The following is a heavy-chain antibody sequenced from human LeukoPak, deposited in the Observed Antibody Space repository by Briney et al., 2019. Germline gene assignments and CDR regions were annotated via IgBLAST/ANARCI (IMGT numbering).Heavy chain of an antibody. CDR1: GFTFSSYG. CDR3: AKDDSSSGYYFYFDY. Sequence: GGSLRLSCAASGFTFSSYGMSWVRQAPGKGLEWVSSISGSGGSTYYADSVRGQFAISRDNSKNTLYLQMNSLRAEDTAVYYCAKDDSSSGYYFYFDYWGQGTLVTVSS. D-gene: IGHD3-22*01. V-gene: IGHV3-23*01. J-gene: IGHJ4*02. CDR2: ISGSGGST.